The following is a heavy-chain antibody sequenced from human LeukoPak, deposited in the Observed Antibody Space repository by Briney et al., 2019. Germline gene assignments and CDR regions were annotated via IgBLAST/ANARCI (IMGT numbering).Heavy chain of an antibody. CDR3: TSGGMVSGDY. J-gene: IGHJ4*01. D-gene: IGHD2-8*01. CDR2: IYYSGST. V-gene: IGHV4-59*01. Sequence: NPSETLSLTCTVSGGSINSYYWSWIRQPPGKGLEWIGYIYYSGSTDYNPSLKSRVTISRDTSKNQFSLKLRSVTAADTAVYYCTSGGMVSGDYWGHGTLVTVSS. CDR1: GGSINSYY.